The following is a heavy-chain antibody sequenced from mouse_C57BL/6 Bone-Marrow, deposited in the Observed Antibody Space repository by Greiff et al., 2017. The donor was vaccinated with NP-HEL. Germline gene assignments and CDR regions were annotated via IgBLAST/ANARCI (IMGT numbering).Heavy chain of an antibody. CDR1: GYTFTEYT. CDR3: ARHGYRGDRDYYGSPKYFDY. D-gene: IGHD1-1*01. V-gene: IGHV1-62-2*01. CDR2: FYPGSGSI. Sequence: QVQLQQSGAELVKPGASVKLSCKASGYTFTEYTIHWVKQRSGQGLEWIGWFYPGSGSIKYNEKFKDKATLTADKSSSTVYMELSRLTSEDSAVYFCARHGYRGDRDYYGSPKYFDYWGQGTTLTVSS. J-gene: IGHJ2*01.